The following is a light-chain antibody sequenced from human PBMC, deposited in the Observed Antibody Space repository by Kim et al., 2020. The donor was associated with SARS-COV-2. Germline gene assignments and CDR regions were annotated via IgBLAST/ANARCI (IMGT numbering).Light chain of an antibody. Sequence: SAAVVDRVTITCRASQSISTSLAWYQQKPGKAPKLLIYGASILESGVPSRFSGSGSGTEFTLTISSLQPDDFGTYYCQQYNIYSAFGQGTKVDIK. CDR2: GAS. CDR3: QQYNIYSA. V-gene: IGKV1-5*03. CDR1: QSISTS. J-gene: IGKJ1*01.